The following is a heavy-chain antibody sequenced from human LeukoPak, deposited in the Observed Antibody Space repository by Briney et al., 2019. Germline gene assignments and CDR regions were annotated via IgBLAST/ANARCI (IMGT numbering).Heavy chain of an antibody. V-gene: IGHV4-4*07. Sequence: SETLSLTCTVSGGSVTDYYWSWIRQPAGKGLEWIGRIYTSGSTNYNPSLKSRVTMSVDTSKNQFSLKLSSVTAADTAVYYCARVVGALWLDYMDVWGKGTTVTISS. CDR3: ARVVGALWLDYMDV. CDR1: GGSVTDYY. J-gene: IGHJ6*03. CDR2: IYTSGST. D-gene: IGHD3-10*01.